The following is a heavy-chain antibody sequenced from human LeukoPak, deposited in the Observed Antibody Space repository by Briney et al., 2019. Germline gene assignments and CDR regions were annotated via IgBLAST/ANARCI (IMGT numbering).Heavy chain of an antibody. CDR2: INPNSGGT. Sequence: GASVKVSCKASGYTFTGYYMHWVRQAPGQGLEWMGWINPNSGGTNYAQKLQGRVTMTTDTSTSTAYMELRSLRSDDTAVYYCARVGRYYYGSGSPPCDYWGQGTLVTVSS. J-gene: IGHJ4*02. D-gene: IGHD3-10*01. CDR1: GYTFTGYY. CDR3: ARVGRYYYGSGSPPCDY. V-gene: IGHV1-2*02.